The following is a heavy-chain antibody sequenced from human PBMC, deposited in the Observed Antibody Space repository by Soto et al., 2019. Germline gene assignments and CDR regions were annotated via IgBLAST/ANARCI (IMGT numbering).Heavy chain of an antibody. V-gene: IGHV4-61*01. CDR1: GGSVSSGSYY. CDR2: IYYSGST. D-gene: IGHD3-22*01. Sequence: ASETLSLTCTVSGGSVSSGSYYWSWIRQPPGKGLEWIGYIYYSGSTNYNPSLKSRVTISVDTSKNQFSLKLSPVTAADTAVYYCARTDYDSSGYYGCYFDYWGQGTLVTVCS. J-gene: IGHJ4*02. CDR3: ARTDYDSSGYYGCYFDY.